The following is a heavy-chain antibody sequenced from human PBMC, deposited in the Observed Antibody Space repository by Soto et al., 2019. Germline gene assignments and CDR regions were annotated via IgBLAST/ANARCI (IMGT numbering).Heavy chain of an antibody. D-gene: IGHD4-17*01. V-gene: IGHV1-58*01. CDR2: IVVGSGNT. CDR3: ARQATVVTPLDP. CDR1: GFTFTSSA. Sequence: QMQLVQSGPEVKKPGTSVKVSCKASGFTFTSSAVQWVRQARGQRLEWIGWIVVGSGNTNYAQKFQERVTMTTDTSTTTAYMELRSLRSDDTAVYYCARQATVVTPLDPWGQGTLVTVSS. J-gene: IGHJ5*02.